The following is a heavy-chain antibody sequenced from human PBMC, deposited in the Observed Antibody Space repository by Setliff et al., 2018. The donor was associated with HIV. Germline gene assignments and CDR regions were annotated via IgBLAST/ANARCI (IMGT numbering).Heavy chain of an antibody. V-gene: IGHV3-66*02. CDR3: AKGGYGGSYYVAGY. Sequence: LRLSCEASGFSVTDNYMGWVRQAPGKGLEWVALMYKGGETYYADFVKGRFTIARDNSKNTVSLQMTNLGAGDTAVYYCAKGGYGGSYYVAGYWGQGTLVTVSS. J-gene: IGHJ4*02. CDR2: MYKGGET. CDR1: GFSVTDNY. D-gene: IGHD1-26*01.